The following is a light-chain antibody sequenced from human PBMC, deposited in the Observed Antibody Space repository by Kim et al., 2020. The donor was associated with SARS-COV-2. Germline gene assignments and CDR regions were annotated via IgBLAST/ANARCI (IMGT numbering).Light chain of an antibody. CDR1: NSNIGVNT. J-gene: IGLJ3*02. Sequence: GQRVTISCSGSNSNIGVNTVNWYQQFPGTVPKLLIYRNNQRPSGVPDRFSGSKSGTSASLALSGLLSEDEADYYCATWDDSLNAWVFGGGTKLTVL. CDR3: ATWDDSLNAWV. CDR2: RNN. V-gene: IGLV1-44*01.